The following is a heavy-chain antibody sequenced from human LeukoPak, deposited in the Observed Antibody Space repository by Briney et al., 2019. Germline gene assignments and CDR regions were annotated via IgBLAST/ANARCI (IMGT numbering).Heavy chain of an antibody. J-gene: IGHJ4*02. CDR1: GFTFSGYW. CDR2: INDDGRYT. CDR3: AREILAPGKTLDY. V-gene: IGHV3-74*01. Sequence: AGGSLRLSCAASGFTFSGYWMHWVRHVPGKGLVWVSRINDDGRYTVYADSVKGRFTISRDNAKNTLYLQMNSLRAEDTAVYYCAREILAPGKTLDYWGQGALVTVSS.